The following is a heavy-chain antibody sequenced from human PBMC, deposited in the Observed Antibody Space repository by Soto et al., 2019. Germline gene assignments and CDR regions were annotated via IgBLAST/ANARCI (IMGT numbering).Heavy chain of an antibody. Sequence: SETLSLTCTVSGGPISSGDYYWSWIRQPPGKGLEWIGYIYYSGSTYYNPSLKSRVTISVDTSKNQFSLKLSSVTAADTAVYYCARGSGYYYVLTYWGQGTLVTVSS. D-gene: IGHD3-22*01. CDR1: GGPISSGDYY. CDR2: IYYSGST. V-gene: IGHV4-30-4*01. CDR3: ARGSGYYYVLTY. J-gene: IGHJ4*02.